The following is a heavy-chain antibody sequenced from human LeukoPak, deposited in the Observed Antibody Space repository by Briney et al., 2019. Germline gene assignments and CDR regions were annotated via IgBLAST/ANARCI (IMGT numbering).Heavy chain of an antibody. CDR1: GGSFSGYY. CDR2: INHSGST. CDR3: ARVDGYNQYYFDY. V-gene: IGHV4-34*01. D-gene: IGHD5-24*01. J-gene: IGHJ4*02. Sequence: SETLSLTCAVYGGSFSGYYWSWIRQPPGKGLEWIGEINHSGSTNYNPSLKSRVTISVGTSKNQFSLKLSSVTAADTAVYYCARVDGYNQYYFDYWGQGTLVTVSS.